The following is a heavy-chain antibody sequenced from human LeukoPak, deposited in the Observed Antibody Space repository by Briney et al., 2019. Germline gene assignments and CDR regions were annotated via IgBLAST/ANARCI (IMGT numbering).Heavy chain of an antibody. D-gene: IGHD1-26*01. CDR1: GFTFSSYG. J-gene: IGHJ4*02. Sequence: PGRSLRLSCAASGFTFSSYGMHWVRQAPGKGLEWVAVISYDGSNKYYVDSVKGRFTISRDNSKNTLYLQMNSLRAEDTAVYYCAKVANSGSYYSDFWGQGTLVTVSS. CDR2: ISYDGSNK. V-gene: IGHV3-30*18. CDR3: AKVANSGSYYSDF.